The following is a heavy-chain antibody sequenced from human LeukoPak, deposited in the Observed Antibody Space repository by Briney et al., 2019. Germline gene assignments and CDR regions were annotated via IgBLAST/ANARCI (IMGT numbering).Heavy chain of an antibody. D-gene: IGHD3-10*01. CDR3: TRTGGYASGTYHPFDY. CDR2: INHSGST. CDR1: GGSFSACY. V-gene: IGHV4-34*01. Sequence: SETLSLTCAVYGGSFSACYWSWIRQPPGKGLEWIGEINHSGSTNYNPSLKSRVIISVDTSKEQFSLKVSSVTAADTAVYYCTRTGGYASGTYHPFDYWGQGTLVTVSS. J-gene: IGHJ4*02.